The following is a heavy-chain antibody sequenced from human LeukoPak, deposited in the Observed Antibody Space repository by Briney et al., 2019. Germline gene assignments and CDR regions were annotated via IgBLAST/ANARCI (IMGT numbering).Heavy chain of an antibody. CDR1: GGSISSYY. CDR3: ASKRWGYCTNGVCYPTLDY. D-gene: IGHD2-8*01. CDR2: IYTSGST. J-gene: IGHJ4*02. V-gene: IGHV4-4*09. Sequence: SETLSLTCTVSGGSISSYYWSWIRQPPGKGLEWIGYIYTSGSTNYNPSLKSRVTISVDTSKNQFSLKLSSVTAADTAVYYCASKRWGYCTNGVCYPTLDYWGQGTLVTVSS.